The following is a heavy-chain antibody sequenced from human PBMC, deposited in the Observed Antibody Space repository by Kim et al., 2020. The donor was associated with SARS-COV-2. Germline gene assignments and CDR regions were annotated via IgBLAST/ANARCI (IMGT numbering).Heavy chain of an antibody. J-gene: IGHJ5*02. CDR2: INPNSGGT. CDR1: GYTFTGYY. V-gene: IGHV1-2*06. Sequence: ASVKVSCKASGYTFTGYYMHWVRQAPGQGLEWMGRINPNSGGTNYAQKFQGRVTMTRDTSISTAYMELSRLRSDDTAVYYCARDGPDVLLWFGELWSWFDPWGQGTLVTVSS. CDR3: ARDGPDVLLWFGELWSWFDP. D-gene: IGHD3-10*01.